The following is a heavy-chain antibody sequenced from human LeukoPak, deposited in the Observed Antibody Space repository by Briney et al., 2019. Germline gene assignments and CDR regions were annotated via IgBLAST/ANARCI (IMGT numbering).Heavy chain of an antibody. D-gene: IGHD3-10*01. Sequence: GASVKVSCKASGYTFTGYYMHWVRQAPGQGLEWMGWINPNSGGTNYAQKFQGRVTMTEDTSTDTAYMELSSLRSEDTAVYYCATFLWFGELAYGWFDPWGQGTLVTVSS. V-gene: IGHV1-2*02. CDR2: INPNSGGT. CDR1: GYTFTGYY. J-gene: IGHJ5*02. CDR3: ATFLWFGELAYGWFDP.